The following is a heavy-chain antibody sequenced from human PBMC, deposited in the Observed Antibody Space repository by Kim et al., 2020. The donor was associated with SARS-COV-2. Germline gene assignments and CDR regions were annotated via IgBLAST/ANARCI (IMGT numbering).Heavy chain of an antibody. Sequence: GGSLRLSCATSGFTFSAYDMNWVRRAPGKGLEWLSFITRSSGTYYADSVKGRFTISRDNAKNSLYLQMNSLRDEDTALYYCVRDHWGGAFDIWGQGTMVTVSS. CDR3: VRDHWGGAFDI. CDR1: GFTFSAYD. D-gene: IGHD3-16*01. V-gene: IGHV3-48*02. CDR2: ITRSSGT. J-gene: IGHJ3*02.